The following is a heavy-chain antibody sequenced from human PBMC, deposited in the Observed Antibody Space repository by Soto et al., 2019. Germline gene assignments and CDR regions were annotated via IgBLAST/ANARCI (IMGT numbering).Heavy chain of an antibody. V-gene: IGHV1-3*01. J-gene: IGHJ5*02. D-gene: IGHD3-3*01. CDR2: INAGNGNT. Sequence: ASVKACWKASGYAFASYAIHWVRQAPAQRLEWMGLINAGNGNTKYSQKFQGRVTITRDTSASTAYMELSSLRYEDTAVYYCARGVVTIFGVVEHNWFDPWGQGTLVTVSS. CDR3: ARGVVTIFGVVEHNWFDP. CDR1: GYAFASYA.